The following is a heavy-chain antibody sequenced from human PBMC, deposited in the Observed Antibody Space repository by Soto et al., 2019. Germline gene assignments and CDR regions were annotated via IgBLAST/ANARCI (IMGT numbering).Heavy chain of an antibody. J-gene: IGHJ4*02. D-gene: IGHD6-13*01. Sequence: QVQLVQSGAEVKKPGSSVKVSCKASGGTFSSYTISWVRQAPGQGLEWMGRIIPVFGIANYAQKFKGRVTITADKSTSTAYMVLSSLRSEDTAMYYCARRIGQQFTDWGQGTLVTVSS. CDR2: IIPVFGIA. V-gene: IGHV1-69*02. CDR1: GGTFSSYT. CDR3: ARRIGQQFTD.